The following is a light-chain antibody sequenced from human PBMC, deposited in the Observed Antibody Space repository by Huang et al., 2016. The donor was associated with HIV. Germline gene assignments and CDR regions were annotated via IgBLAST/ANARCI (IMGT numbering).Light chain of an antibody. CDR2: GSS. J-gene: IGKJ2*01. CDR3: QQYDNGPYT. CDR1: QSVGES. V-gene: IGKV3D-15*01. Sequence: EIVMTQSPVTLSVSPGERATLSCRASQSVGESFSWYQQRPGQPPRLLIYGSSTRATGIPARFTGGGSGTEFTLTIDSLQSEDFAIYYCQQYDNGPYTFGQGTNLEIK.